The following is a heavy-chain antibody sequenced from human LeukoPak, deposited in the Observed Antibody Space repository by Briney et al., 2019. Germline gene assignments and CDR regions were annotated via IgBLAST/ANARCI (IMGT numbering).Heavy chain of an antibody. J-gene: IGHJ4*02. Sequence: GESLKISCKGSGYSFSNYWIAWVRQMPGKGLEYMGIIYPGDSDTRYSPSFQGQVTISADKSISTAYLQWSSLKASDTAMYYCARLGHDYGDPAAYWGQGTLVTVSS. D-gene: IGHD4-17*01. V-gene: IGHV5-51*01. CDR1: GYSFSNYW. CDR3: ARLGHDYGDPAAY. CDR2: IYPGDSDT.